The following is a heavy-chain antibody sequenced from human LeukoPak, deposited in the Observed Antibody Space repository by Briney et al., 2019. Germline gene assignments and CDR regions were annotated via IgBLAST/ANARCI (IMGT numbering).Heavy chain of an antibody. CDR1: GGSISSYY. CDR3: VSIAARPGDY. Sequence: PSETLTLTCTVSGGSISSYYWSWIRQPPGKGLEWIGYIYYSGSTNYNPSLKSRVTISVDTSKNQFSLKLSSVTAADTAVYYCVSIAARPGDYWGQGTLVTVSS. D-gene: IGHD6-6*01. V-gene: IGHV4-59*01. J-gene: IGHJ4*02. CDR2: IYYSGST.